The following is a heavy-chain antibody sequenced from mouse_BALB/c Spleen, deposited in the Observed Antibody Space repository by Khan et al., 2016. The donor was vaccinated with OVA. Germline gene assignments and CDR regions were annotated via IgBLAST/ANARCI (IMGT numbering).Heavy chain of an antibody. Sequence: QVQLKESGAELVRPGASVKLSCKASGYTFTSYWMHWVRQRPGQGLDWIGKINPSDSETHYNQMFMDKATLTVDKSSGTAYMQLSSLTSEDSAVYYCARREKYGYDPARFAYWGQGTLVTVSA. CDR2: INPSDSET. CDR3: ARREKYGYDPARFAY. V-gene: IGHV1-61*01. CDR1: GYTFTSYW. J-gene: IGHJ3*01. D-gene: IGHD2-2*01.